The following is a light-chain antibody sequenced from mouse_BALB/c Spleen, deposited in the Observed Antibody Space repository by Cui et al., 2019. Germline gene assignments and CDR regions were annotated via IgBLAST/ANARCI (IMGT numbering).Light chain of an antibody. CDR3: QHHYGNPLT. V-gene: IGKV12-44*01. J-gene: IGKJ5*01. Sequence: DIQMTQSPASLSASVGETVTITCRASENIYSYLAWYQQKQGKSPQLLIYNAKTLAEGVPSSFSGSGSGTHFSLKINSLQSEDFASYYCQHHYGNPLTFGAGTKLELK. CDR1: ENIYSY. CDR2: NAK.